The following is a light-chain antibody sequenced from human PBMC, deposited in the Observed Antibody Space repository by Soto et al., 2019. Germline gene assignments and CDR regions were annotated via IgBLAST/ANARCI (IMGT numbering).Light chain of an antibody. CDR1: SSNIGAGYD. CDR3: QSYDGSLSGSVV. V-gene: IGLV1-40*01. J-gene: IGLJ2*01. Sequence: QSVLTQPPSVSGAPGQRVTISCTGSSSNIGAGYDVHWYQQLPGTAPKLLIYGHNYRPSGVPDRFSGSKSGTSASLAITGLQAEDEADYYCQSYDGSLSGSVVFGGGTKVTVL. CDR2: GHN.